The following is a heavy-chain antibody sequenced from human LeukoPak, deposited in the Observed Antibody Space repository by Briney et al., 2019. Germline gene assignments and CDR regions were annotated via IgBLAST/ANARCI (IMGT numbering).Heavy chain of an antibody. V-gene: IGHV1-69*13. CDR2: IIPIFGTA. Sequence: EASVKVSCKASGGTFSSYAISWVRQAPGQGLEWMGGIIPIFGTANYAQKFQGRVTITADESTSTAYMELSSPRSEDTAVYYCARGDGYSSSWYRPGAYYFDCWGQRTLVTVSS. J-gene: IGHJ4*02. D-gene: IGHD6-13*01. CDR1: GGTFSSYA. CDR3: ARGDGYSSSWYRPGAYYFDC.